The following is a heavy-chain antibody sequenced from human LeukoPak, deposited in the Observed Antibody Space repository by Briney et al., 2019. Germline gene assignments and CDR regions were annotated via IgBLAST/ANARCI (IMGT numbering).Heavy chain of an antibody. J-gene: IGHJ3*02. Sequence: PGGSLRLSCAASGFTFDDYGMSWVRQAPGKGLEWVSGINWNGGSTGYADSVKGRFTISRDNAKNSLYLQMNSLRAEDTALYHCARDYGSGSYGFGAFDTWGQGTMVTVSS. CDR3: ARDYGSGSYGFGAFDT. V-gene: IGHV3-20*01. D-gene: IGHD3-10*01. CDR1: GFTFDDYG. CDR2: INWNGGST.